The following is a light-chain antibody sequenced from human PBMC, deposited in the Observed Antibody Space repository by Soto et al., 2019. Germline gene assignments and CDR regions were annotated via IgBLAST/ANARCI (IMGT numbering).Light chain of an antibody. V-gene: IGKV1-5*03. CDR1: QTINTW. CDR2: QAA. Sequence: DIQMTQSPSTLSASVGDRVTITSRASQTINTWLAWYQQKLGKAPKFLIYQAASLERGVPSRLSGSGSGTEFTLPISSLQPEDFATYYCQQYNVYPWTFGQVTKVEIK. CDR3: QQYNVYPWT. J-gene: IGKJ1*01.